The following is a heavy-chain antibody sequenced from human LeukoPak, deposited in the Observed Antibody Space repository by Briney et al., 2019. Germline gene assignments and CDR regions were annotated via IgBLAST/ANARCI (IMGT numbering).Heavy chain of an antibody. J-gene: IGHJ4*02. CDR2: INPNSGGT. CDR3: ARPTLMVCAIHNLGFDY. V-gene: IGHV1-2*02. CDR1: GYTFTGYY. D-gene: IGHD2-8*01. Sequence: ASVKVSCKASGYTFTGYYMHWVRQAPGQGLEWMGWINPNSGGTNYAQKFQGRVTMTRDTSISTAYMELSRLRSDDTAVYYCARPTLMVCAIHNLGFDYWGQGTLVTVSS.